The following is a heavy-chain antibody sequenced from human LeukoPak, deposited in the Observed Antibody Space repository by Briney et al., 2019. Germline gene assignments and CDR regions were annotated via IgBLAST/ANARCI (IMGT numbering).Heavy chain of an antibody. CDR1: GFTVSSNY. CDR2: IYSGGST. CDR3: ARMVKRYYYYYYMDV. D-gene: IGHD5-18*01. Sequence: GGSLRLSCAASGFTVSSNYMSWVRQAPGKGLEWVSVIYSGGSTYYADSVKGRFTISRDNSKNTLYLQMNSLRAEDTAVYYCARMVKRYYYYYYMDVWGKGTTVTVSS. J-gene: IGHJ6*03. V-gene: IGHV3-53*01.